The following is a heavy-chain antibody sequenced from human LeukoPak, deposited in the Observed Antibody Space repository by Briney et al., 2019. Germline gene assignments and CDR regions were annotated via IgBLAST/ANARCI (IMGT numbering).Heavy chain of an antibody. D-gene: IGHD7-27*01. V-gene: IGHV4-59*12. CDR2: IYYSGST. J-gene: IGHJ4*02. CDR3: ARDGPNWVV. Sequence: SETLSHTCTVSGGSISSYYWSWIRQPPGKGLEWIGYIYYSGSTNYNPSLKSRVTMSVDTSKNQFSLKLSSVTAADTAVYYCARDGPNWVVWGQGTLVTVSS. CDR1: GGSISSYY.